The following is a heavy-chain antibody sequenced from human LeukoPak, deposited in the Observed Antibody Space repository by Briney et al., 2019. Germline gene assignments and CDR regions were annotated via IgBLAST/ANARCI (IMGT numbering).Heavy chain of an antibody. V-gene: IGHV3-30*04. D-gene: IGHD2-2*01. CDR1: GFTFSSYA. Sequence: PGGSLRLSCAASGFTFSSYAMHWVRQAPGKGLEWVAVISYDGSNKYYADSVKDRFTISRDNSKNTLYLQMNSLRAEDTAVYYCARPQYCSSTSCYNWFDPWGQGTLVTVSS. CDR3: ARPQYCSSTSCYNWFDP. J-gene: IGHJ5*02. CDR2: ISYDGSNK.